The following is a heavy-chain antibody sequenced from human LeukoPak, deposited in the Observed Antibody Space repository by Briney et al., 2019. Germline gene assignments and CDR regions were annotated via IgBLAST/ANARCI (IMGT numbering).Heavy chain of an antibody. V-gene: IGHV3-30*02. CDR1: GVIFSSYG. CDR2: IRYDGTNK. J-gene: IGHJ4*02. Sequence: GGSLRLSCAASGVIFSSYGMHWVRQAPGKGLEWVAFIRYDGTNKYYADSVKGRFTISRDNSKNTLYLQMNSLRAEDTAVYYCAKERDFWSGYHDYWGQGTLVTVSS. CDR3: AKERDFWSGYHDY. D-gene: IGHD3-3*01.